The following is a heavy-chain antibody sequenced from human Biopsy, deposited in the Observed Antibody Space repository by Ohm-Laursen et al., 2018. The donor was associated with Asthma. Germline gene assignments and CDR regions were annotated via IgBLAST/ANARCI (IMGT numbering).Heavy chain of an antibody. V-gene: IGHV3-30*01. D-gene: IGHD1-1*01. CDR1: GFSFSNVA. J-gene: IGHJ3*02. CDR2: ISKDASTQ. CDR3: VRDGTDDAFDI. Sequence: SLRLSCPAFGFSFSNVAIHWVRQAPGKGLEWVGVISKDASTQDYADSVKGRFTMARDNSKNTLDLQMNSLREEDTAVYYCVRDGTDDAFDIWGQGTVVSVSS.